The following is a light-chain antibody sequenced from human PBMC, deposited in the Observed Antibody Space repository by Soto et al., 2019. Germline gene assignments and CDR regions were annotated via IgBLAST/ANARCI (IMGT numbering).Light chain of an antibody. J-gene: IGKJ2*01. CDR1: QSITSD. V-gene: IGKV3-11*01. CDR3: QQRYHWQYT. Sequence: EIVLTQSPATLSLSPGERATLSCRASQSITSDLAWYQQKPGQAPRLLIYDASNRATGIPARFSGSGSGTDFTLTISSLEPEDFAAYYCQQRYHWQYTFGQGTKLEIK. CDR2: DAS.